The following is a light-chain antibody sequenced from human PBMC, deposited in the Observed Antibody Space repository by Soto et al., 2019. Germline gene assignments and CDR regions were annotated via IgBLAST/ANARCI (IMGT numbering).Light chain of an antibody. CDR3: QQRSVWPLT. CDR1: QNIYNH. V-gene: IGKV3-11*01. Sequence: EIVLTQSPATLSLSPGERTTLSCRASQNIYNHLAWYQQKPGQAPRLLIYDAASRATGVPARFSGSGSGTDFILTINCLEPEDFEVYYCQQRSVWPLTFGQGTDVE. J-gene: IGKJ1*01. CDR2: DAA.